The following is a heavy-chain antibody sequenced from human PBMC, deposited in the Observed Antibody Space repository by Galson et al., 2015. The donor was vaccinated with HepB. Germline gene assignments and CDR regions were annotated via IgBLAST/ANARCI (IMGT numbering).Heavy chain of an antibody. V-gene: IGHV2-5*01. D-gene: IGHD3-22*01. CDR3: AHIPNYYDSSATRKYFQH. Sequence: PALVKPTQTLTLTCTFSGFSLSTSGVGVGWIRQPPGKALEWLALIYWNDDKRYSPSLKSRLTITKDTSKNQVVLTMTNMDPVDTATYYCAHIPNYYDSSATRKYFQHWGQGTLVTVSS. J-gene: IGHJ1*01. CDR2: IYWNDDK. CDR1: GFSLSTSGVG.